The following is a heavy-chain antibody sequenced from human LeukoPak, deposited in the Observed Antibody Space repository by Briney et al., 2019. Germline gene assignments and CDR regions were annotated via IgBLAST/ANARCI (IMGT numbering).Heavy chain of an antibody. CDR3: AKKAVAGTGIFDY. Sequence: SETLSLTCAVSGGSISSGGYSWSWIRQPPGKGLEWIGYIYHSGSTYYNPSLKSRVTISVDRSKNQFSLKLSSVTAADTAVYYCAKKAVAGTGIFDYWGQGTLVTVSS. CDR1: GGSISSGGYS. CDR2: IYHSGST. J-gene: IGHJ4*02. V-gene: IGHV4-30-2*01. D-gene: IGHD6-19*01.